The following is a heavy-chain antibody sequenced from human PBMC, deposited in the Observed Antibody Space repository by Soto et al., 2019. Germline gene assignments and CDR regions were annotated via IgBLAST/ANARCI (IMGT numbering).Heavy chain of an antibody. J-gene: IGHJ4*02. D-gene: IGHD3-22*01. CDR2: IYYSGST. CDR1: GGSVSSGSYY. CDR3: ARELGYDYDSSGYFDY. V-gene: IGHV4-61*01. Sequence: QVQLQESGPGLVKPSETLSLTCTVSGGSVSSGSYYWSWIRQPPGKGLEWIGYIYYSGSTNYNPSLKSRVTISVDTSKNQFSLKLSSVTAADTAVYYCARELGYDYDSSGYFDYWGQGTLVAVSS.